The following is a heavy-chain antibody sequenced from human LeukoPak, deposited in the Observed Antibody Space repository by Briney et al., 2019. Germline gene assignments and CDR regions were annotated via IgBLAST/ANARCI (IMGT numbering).Heavy chain of an antibody. CDR1: GFTFSHYA. Sequence: GGSLRLSCAAYGFTFSHYAMHWVRQAPGKGLEWVAVISYDGSNKYYADSVKGRFTISRDNAKNTLYLQMNSLRAEDTAVYYCARADYYDTLGAFDIWGQGTMVTVSS. J-gene: IGHJ3*02. CDR3: ARADYYDTLGAFDI. V-gene: IGHV3-30-3*01. CDR2: ISYDGSNK. D-gene: IGHD3-22*01.